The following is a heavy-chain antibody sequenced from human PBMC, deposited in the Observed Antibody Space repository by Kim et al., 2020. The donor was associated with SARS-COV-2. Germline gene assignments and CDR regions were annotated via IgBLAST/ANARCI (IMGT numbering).Heavy chain of an antibody. J-gene: IGHJ4*02. D-gene: IGHD4-17*01. Sequence: TPSLKPRVTQSVATSKNQFALKRSSVTAADTAVYYCARLGRGTTVTTFDYWGQGTLVTVSS. CDR3: ARLGRGTTVTTFDY. V-gene: IGHV4-61*07.